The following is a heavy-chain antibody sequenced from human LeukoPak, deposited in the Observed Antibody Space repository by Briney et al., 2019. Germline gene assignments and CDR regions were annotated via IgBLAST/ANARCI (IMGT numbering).Heavy chain of an antibody. CDR2: ISYSGST. J-gene: IGHJ4*02. D-gene: IGHD6-6*01. V-gene: IGHV4-31*03. Sequence: SETLSLTCTVSGDSVDSGDYYWSWIRQLPGKGLEWIGYISYSGSTYYIPSLKSRVTISRDTSKNHFSLQLTSLTTADTAVYYCAREADYSASIGFDYWGQGTLVTVSS. CDR3: AREADYSASIGFDY. CDR1: GDSVDSGDYY.